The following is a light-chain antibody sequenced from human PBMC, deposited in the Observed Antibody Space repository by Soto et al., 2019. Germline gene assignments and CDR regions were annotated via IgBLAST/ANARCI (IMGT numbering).Light chain of an antibody. CDR1: QSVLYSSNNKNY. J-gene: IGKJ4*01. V-gene: IGKV4-1*01. CDR3: QQYYSTPLT. CDR2: WAS. Sequence: DIVMTQSPDSLTVSLGERATINCKSSQSVLYSSNNKNYLAWFQQKPGQPPKLLIYWASTRESGVPDRFSGSGSGTDFPLTISSLQAEDVALYYCQQYYSTPLTFGGGTKVEIK.